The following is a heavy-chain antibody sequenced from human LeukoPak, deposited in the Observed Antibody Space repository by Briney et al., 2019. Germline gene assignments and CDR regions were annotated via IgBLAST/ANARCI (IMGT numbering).Heavy chain of an antibody. CDR1: GFTFGDYA. Sequence: GGSLRLSCTASGFTFGDYAMSWFRQAPGKGLEWVGFIRSKAYGGTTEYAASVKGRFTISRDDSKSIAYLQMNSLKTEDTAVYYCTRVEDTYYYDSSGPAHYWGQGTLVTVSS. V-gene: IGHV3-49*03. J-gene: IGHJ4*02. CDR2: IRSKAYGGTT. CDR3: TRVEDTYYYDSSGPAHY. D-gene: IGHD3-22*01.